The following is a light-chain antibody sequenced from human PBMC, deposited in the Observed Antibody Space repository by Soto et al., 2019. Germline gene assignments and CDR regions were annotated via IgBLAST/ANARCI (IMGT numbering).Light chain of an antibody. CDR3: AAWDDSLREGV. J-gene: IGLJ3*02. CDR1: SSNIENNA. CDR2: YDD. V-gene: IGLV1-36*01. Sequence: QSVLTQPPSVSEAPRQRVTISCSGSSSNIENNAVNWYQQLPGKAPKLLIYYDDLLPSGVSDRFSGSKSGTSASLAISGLQAEDEADYYCAAWDDSLREGVFGGGTKVTVL.